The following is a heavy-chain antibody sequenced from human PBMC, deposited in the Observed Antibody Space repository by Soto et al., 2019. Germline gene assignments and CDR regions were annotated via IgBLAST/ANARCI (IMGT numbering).Heavy chain of an antibody. V-gene: IGHV1-24*01. CDR3: ATRACWLVNDAFDF. J-gene: IGHJ3*01. CDR2: FDPEDGET. CDR1: GYTLTELS. D-gene: IGHD6-6*01. Sequence: ASVRVAWKGSGYTLTELSMHLVRQAPGKGLEWMGGFDPEDGETIYAQKFQGRVTMTEDTSTDTAYMELSSLRSEDTAVYYCATRACWLVNDAFDFWAQGSMVTV.